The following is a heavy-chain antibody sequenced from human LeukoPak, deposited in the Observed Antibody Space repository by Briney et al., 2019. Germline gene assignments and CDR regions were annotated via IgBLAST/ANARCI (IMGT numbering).Heavy chain of an antibody. D-gene: IGHD6-25*01. J-gene: IGHJ4*02. CDR2: ARNKANSYTT. CDR3: ARVSGSQWSPLDY. Sequence: QAGGSLRLSCAASGFTFSSYGMDWVRQAPGKGLEWVGRARNKANSYTTQYAASVKGRFTISRDDSKNSLYLQMNSLKTEDTAVYYCARVSGSQWSPLDYWGQGILVTVSS. CDR1: GFTFSSYG. V-gene: IGHV3-72*01.